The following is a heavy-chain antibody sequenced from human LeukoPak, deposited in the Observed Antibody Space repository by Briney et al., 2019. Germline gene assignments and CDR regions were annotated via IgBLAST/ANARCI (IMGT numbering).Heavy chain of an antibody. V-gene: IGHV4-34*01. Sequence: KASEALSLTCAVYGGSFSGYYWSWIRQPPGKGLEWIGEINHSGSTNYNPSLKSRVTISVDTSKNQFSLKLSSVTAADTAVYYCARFCKPLSSSCPADSYYFDYWGQGTLVTVSS. D-gene: IGHD6-13*01. CDR1: GGSFSGYY. J-gene: IGHJ4*02. CDR2: INHSGST. CDR3: ARFCKPLSSSCPADSYYFDY.